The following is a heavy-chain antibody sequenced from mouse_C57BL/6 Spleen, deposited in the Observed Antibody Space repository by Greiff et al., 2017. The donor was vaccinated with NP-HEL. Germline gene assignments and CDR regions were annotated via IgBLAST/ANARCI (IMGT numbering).Heavy chain of an antibody. CDR3: ARSAYGVAWFAY. CDR1: GYAFSSSW. V-gene: IGHV1-82*01. D-gene: IGHD1-2*01. J-gene: IGHJ3*01. CDR2: IYPGDGDT. Sequence: QVQLQQSGPELVKPGASVKISCKASGYAFSSSWMNWVKQRPGKGLEWIGRIYPGDGDTNYNGKFKGKATLTADKSSSTAYMQLSSLTSEDSAVYFCARSAYGVAWFAYWGQGTLVTVSA.